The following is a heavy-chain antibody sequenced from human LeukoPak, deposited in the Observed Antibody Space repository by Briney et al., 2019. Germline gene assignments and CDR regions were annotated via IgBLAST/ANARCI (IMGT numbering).Heavy chain of an antibody. CDR1: GGSISGTNYY. CDR3: ARAERPWELLDY. D-gene: IGHD1-26*01. CDR2: INYSGST. J-gene: IGHJ4*02. Sequence: SQTLSLTCTVSGGSISGTNYYWSWIRQPPGKGLEWLGYINYSGSTYYNPSLKSRLLISVDTSKRQFSVRLTSVTAADTAVYYCARAERPWELLDYWGQGALVAVSP. V-gene: IGHV4-30-4*01.